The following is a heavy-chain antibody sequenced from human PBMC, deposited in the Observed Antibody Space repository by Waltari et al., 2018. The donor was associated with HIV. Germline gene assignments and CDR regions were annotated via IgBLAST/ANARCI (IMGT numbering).Heavy chain of an antibody. J-gene: IGHJ4*02. CDR2: LTTDGRHT. V-gene: IGHV3-74*01. D-gene: IGHD3-10*01. CDR1: GFTFSRYW. CDR3: VRGPNAWVGVDY. Sequence: EVQLVESGGGLVQPGGSLRLSCAASGFTFSRYWMHWVRQTPGKGLVWVASLTTDGRHTGYADSVRGRFTISRDNAKSTLYLQMNSLKVEDMAVYYCVRGPNAWVGVDYWGPGTLVTVSS.